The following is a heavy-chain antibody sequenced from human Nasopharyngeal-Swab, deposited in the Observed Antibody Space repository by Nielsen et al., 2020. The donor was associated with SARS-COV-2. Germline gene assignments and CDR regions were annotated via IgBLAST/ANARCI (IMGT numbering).Heavy chain of an antibody. CDR1: GFTFDDYA. CDR3: AKDITSGDTMATHYYYGMDV. V-gene: IGHV3-9*01. CDR2: ISWNSGSI. J-gene: IGHJ6*02. Sequence: SCAASGFTFDDYAMHWVRQAPGKGLEWVSGISWNSGSIGYADSVKGRFTISRDNAKNSLYLQMNSLRVEDTALYYCAKDITSGDTMATHYYYGMDVWGQGTTVTVSS. D-gene: IGHD2-21*01.